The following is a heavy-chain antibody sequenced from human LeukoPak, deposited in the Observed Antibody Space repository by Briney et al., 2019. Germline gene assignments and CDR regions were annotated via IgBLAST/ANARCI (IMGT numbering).Heavy chain of an antibody. D-gene: IGHD3-9*01. V-gene: IGHV4-59*01. CDR3: ARGAHYDVLTGYTKGSWFDP. Sequence: SETLSLTCTVSGGSIGSYYWSWIRQPPGKGLGWIGNIHYSGNTNYNPSLRSRLTMSLDTSKNQFSLELRSVTAADTAVYYCARGAHYDVLTGYTKGSWFDPWGQGTLVTVSS. J-gene: IGHJ5*02. CDR1: GGSIGSYY. CDR2: IHYSGNT.